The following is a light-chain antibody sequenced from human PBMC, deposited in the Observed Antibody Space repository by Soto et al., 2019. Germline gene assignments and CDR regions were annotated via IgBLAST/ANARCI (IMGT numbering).Light chain of an antibody. Sequence: EIVLTQSPGTLSLSPGERATLYCRASQSVGSNYLAWYQQKPGQAPRVLIYGASSRATGIPDRFSGSGSGAEFTLTISRLEPEDFAVYYCQQYTTSPYTFGPGTNIDIK. J-gene: IGKJ3*01. V-gene: IGKV3-20*01. CDR3: QQYTTSPYT. CDR2: GAS. CDR1: QSVGSNY.